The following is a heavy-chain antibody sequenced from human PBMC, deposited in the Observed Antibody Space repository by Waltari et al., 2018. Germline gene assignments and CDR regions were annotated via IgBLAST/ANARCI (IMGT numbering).Heavy chain of an antibody. CDR3: AREGVTRHGFDY. CDR1: GGSISSGDYY. V-gene: IGHV4-30-4*08. CDR2: IYYSGGT. Sequence: QVQLQESGPGLVKPSQTLSLTCTVSGGSISSGDYYWSWIRQPPGKGLEWIGYIYYSGGTYYTPSLKSRVTISVDTSKNQFSLKLSSVTAADTAVYYCAREGVTRHGFDYWGQGTLVTVSS. J-gene: IGHJ4*02. D-gene: IGHD3-3*01.